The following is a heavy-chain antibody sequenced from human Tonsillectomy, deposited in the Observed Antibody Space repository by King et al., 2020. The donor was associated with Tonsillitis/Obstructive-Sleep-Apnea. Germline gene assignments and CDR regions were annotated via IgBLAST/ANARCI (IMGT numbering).Heavy chain of an antibody. Sequence: LVQSGAEVKKPGASVKVSCKASGYSFTGYFMHWVRQAPGQGLEWMGRINPNSGGTNYAQEFQGRVTMTRDTSISTAYMELSRLRSDDTAVYYCARDLEWLRRDYYYYYYMDVWGKGTTVTVSS. CDR2: INPNSGGT. CDR3: ARDLEWLRRDYYYYYYMDV. CDR1: GYSFTGYF. V-gene: IGHV1-2*06. J-gene: IGHJ6*03. D-gene: IGHD5-12*01.